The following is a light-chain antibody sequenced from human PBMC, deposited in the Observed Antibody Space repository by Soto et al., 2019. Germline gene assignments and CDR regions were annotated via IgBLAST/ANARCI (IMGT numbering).Light chain of an antibody. CDR2: AAS. J-gene: IGKJ1*01. CDR1: QGISSY. CDR3: QQLNSYPWT. V-gene: IGKV1-9*01. Sequence: DIQLTQSASFLSASVGDRVTITCRASQGISSYLAWYQQKPGKAPKLLIYAASTLQSGVPSRFSGSGSGTDFTLTISSLQPADFATYYCQQLNSYPWTFGQGTKVEIK.